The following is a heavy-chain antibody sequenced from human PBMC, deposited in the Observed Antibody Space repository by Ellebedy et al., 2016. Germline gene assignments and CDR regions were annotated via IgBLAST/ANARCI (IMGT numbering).Heavy chain of an antibody. J-gene: IGHJ4*02. CDR3: ATLTIPGGSDF. D-gene: IGHD3-3*01. CDR1: GDSMNSGAYY. CDR2: IYTGGNT. Sequence: LRLXCSVSGDSMNSGAYYWSWIRQPAGKALEWIGRIYTGGNTIYNPSLKSRVTMSVDTSKNHFSLELTSVTAADTAVYYCATLTIPGGSDFWGQGTLVTVSS. V-gene: IGHV4-61*02.